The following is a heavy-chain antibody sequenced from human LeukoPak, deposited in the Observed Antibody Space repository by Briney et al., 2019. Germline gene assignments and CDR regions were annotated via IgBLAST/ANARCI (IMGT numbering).Heavy chain of an antibody. J-gene: IGHJ4*02. CDR2: IYSGGST. D-gene: IGHD1-26*01. CDR3: VGRSYRWNFDY. V-gene: IGHV3-66*02. CDR1: GFTFSSYG. Sequence: GGSLRLSCAASGFTFSSYGMSWVRQAPGKGLEWVSIIYSGGSTFYADSVKGRFTISRDNSKNTLYLQMNSLRAEDTAVYYCVGRSYRWNFDYWGQGTLVTVSS.